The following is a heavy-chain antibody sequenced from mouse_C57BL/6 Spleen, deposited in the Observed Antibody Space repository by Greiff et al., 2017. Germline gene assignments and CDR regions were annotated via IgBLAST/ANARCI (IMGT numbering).Heavy chain of an antibody. V-gene: IGHV1-63*01. CDR1: GYTFTNYW. D-gene: IGHD1-1*01. CDR2: IYPGGGYT. J-gene: IGHJ4*01. Sequence: QVQLQQSGAELVRPGTSVKMSCKASGYTFTNYWIGWAKQRPGHGLEWIGDIYPGGGYTKYNEKFKGKATLTADKSSSTAYMQFSSLTSEDSAIYYCAREANYYSSSYYAMDYWGQGTSVTVSS. CDR3: AREANYYSSSYYAMDY.